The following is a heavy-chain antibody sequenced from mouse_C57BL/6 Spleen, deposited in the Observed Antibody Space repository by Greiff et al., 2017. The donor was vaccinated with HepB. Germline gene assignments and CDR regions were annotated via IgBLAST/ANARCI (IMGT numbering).Heavy chain of an antibody. Sequence: QVQLKQSGAELARPGASVKMSCKASGYTFTSYTMHWVKQRPGQGLEWIGYINPSSGYTKYNQKFKDKATLTADKSSSTAYMQLSSLTSEDSAVYYCARPGAQATAWFAYWGQGTLVTVSA. CDR3: ARPGAQATAWFAY. CDR1: GYTFTSYT. J-gene: IGHJ3*01. CDR2: INPSSGYT. D-gene: IGHD3-2*02. V-gene: IGHV1-4*01.